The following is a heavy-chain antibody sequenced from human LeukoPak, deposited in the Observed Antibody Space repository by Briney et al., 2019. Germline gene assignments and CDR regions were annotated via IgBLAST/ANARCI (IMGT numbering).Heavy chain of an antibody. Sequence: PSETLSLTCTVSGGSISSYYWSWIRQPPGKGLEWIGYISYSGSTNYNPSLKSRVTISVDTSKNQFSLNLSSVTAADTAVYYCAAFKQWLVILDYRGQGTLVTVSS. V-gene: IGHV4-59*08. CDR2: ISYSGST. J-gene: IGHJ4*02. CDR3: AAFKQWLVILDY. D-gene: IGHD6-19*01. CDR1: GGSISSYY.